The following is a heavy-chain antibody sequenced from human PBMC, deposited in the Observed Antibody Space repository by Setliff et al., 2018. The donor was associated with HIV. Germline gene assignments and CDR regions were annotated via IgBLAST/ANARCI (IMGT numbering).Heavy chain of an antibody. CDR3: ARLRLLYYYYYMDV. V-gene: IGHV4-34*01. CDR1: GGSFSGYY. J-gene: IGHJ6*03. CDR2: INHSGST. Sequence: SETLSLTCAVYGGSFSGYYWSWIRQPPGKGLEWIGEINHSGSTNYNPSLKSRVTISVDTSKNQFPLKLSSVTAADTAVYYCARLRLLYYYYYMDVWGKGTTVTVSS.